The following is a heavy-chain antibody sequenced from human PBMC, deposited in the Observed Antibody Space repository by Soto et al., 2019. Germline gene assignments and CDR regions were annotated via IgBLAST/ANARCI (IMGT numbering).Heavy chain of an antibody. J-gene: IGHJ5*02. Sequence: PSETLSLTCAVYGGSFSGYYWSWIRQPPGKGLEWIGEINHSGSTNYNPSLKSRVTISVDTSKNQFSLKLSSVTAADTAVYYCASRAIFGVVIRRGWFDPWGQGTLVTVSS. CDR3: ASRAIFGVVIRRGWFDP. D-gene: IGHD3-3*01. V-gene: IGHV4-34*01. CDR1: GGSFSGYY. CDR2: INHSGST.